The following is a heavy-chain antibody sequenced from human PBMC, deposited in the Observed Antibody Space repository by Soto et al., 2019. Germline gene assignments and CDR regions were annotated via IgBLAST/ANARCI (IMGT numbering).Heavy chain of an antibody. J-gene: IGHJ4*02. CDR1: GGSISSCY. V-gene: IGHV4-59*01. Sequence: PSETLSLTCTVSGGSISSCYWSRIRQPPGKGLEWIGYIYYSGSTNYNPSLKSRVTISVDTSKNQFSLKLSSVTAADTAVYYCARANGSGSYYKSVSGLDYWGQGTLVTVSS. D-gene: IGHD3-10*01. CDR2: IYYSGST. CDR3: ARANGSGSYYKSVSGLDY.